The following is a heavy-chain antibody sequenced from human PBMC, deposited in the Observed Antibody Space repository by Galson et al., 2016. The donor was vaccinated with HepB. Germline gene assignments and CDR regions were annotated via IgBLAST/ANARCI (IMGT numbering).Heavy chain of an antibody. V-gene: IGHV3-23*01. Sequence: SLRLSCAVSGITFSSYAMSWVRQAPGQGPEWFSTIKSYCGSTAYADDVPGRFTISRDDSKSTLYLQMNSLRAEDTAVYYCAKEALTGGWFNYWGQGTLLTVSS. D-gene: IGHD6-19*01. CDR3: AKEALTGGWFNY. CDR1: GITFSSYA. J-gene: IGHJ4*02. CDR2: IKSYCGST.